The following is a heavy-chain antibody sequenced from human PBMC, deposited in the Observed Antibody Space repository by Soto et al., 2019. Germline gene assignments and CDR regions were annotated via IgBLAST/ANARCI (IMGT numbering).Heavy chain of an antibody. D-gene: IGHD3-22*01. Sequence: EVQLVESGGGLVQPGGSLRLSCAASGFTFSSYDMQWVRQATGKGLEWVSAIGTAGDTYYPGSVKGRFTISRENAKNSLYLQMNSLRAGDTAVYYSARSPPGGYHYYYGMDVWGQGTTVTVSS. V-gene: IGHV3-13*04. CDR2: IGTAGDT. J-gene: IGHJ6*02. CDR3: ARSPPGGYHYYYGMDV. CDR1: GFTFSSYD.